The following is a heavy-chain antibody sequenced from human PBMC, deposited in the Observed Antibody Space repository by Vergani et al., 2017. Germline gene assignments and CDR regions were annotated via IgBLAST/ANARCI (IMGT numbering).Heavy chain of an antibody. V-gene: IGHV3-33*01. D-gene: IGHD6-13*01. CDR3: AREGIAAVGTTLLFDY. Sequence: QVQLVGSGGGVVQPGRSLRLSCAASGFTFSSYGMHWVRQAPGKGLEWVAVIWYDGSNKYYADSVKGRFTISRDNSKNTLYVQMNSLRAEDTAVYYCAREGIAAVGTTLLFDYWGQGTLVTVSS. J-gene: IGHJ4*02. CDR1: GFTFSSYG. CDR2: IWYDGSNK.